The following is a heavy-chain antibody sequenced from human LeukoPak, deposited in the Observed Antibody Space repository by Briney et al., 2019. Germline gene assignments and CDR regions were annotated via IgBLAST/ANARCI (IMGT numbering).Heavy chain of an antibody. CDR1: GYTFTSYD. Sequence: ASVKVSCKASGYTFTSYDINWVRQATGQGLEWMGWMNPNSGNTGYAQKFQGRVTMTRNTSISTAYMELSSLRSEDTAVYYCARNRGAEWLLLRYYYMDVWGKGTTVTVSS. D-gene: IGHD5-12*01. CDR3: ARNRGAEWLLLRYYYMDV. J-gene: IGHJ6*03. CDR2: MNPNSGNT. V-gene: IGHV1-8*01.